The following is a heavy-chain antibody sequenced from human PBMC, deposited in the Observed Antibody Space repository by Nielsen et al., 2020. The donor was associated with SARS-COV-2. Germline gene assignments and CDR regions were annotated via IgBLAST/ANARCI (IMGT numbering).Heavy chain of an antibody. V-gene: IGHV1-18*01. CDR2: ICAYNGNT. D-gene: IGHD3-10*01. J-gene: IGHJ6*03. Sequence: WVRQAPGQGLEWMGWICAYNGNTNYAQKLQGRVTMTTDTSTSTAYMELRSLRSDDTAVYYCARDPTTILPYYCGSQPGVPYYYYMDVWGKGTTVTVSS. CDR3: ARDPTTILPYYCGSQPGVPYYYYMDV.